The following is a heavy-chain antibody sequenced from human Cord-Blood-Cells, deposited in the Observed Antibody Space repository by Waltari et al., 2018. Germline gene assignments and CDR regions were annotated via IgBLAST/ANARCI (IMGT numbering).Heavy chain of an antibody. V-gene: IGHV5-51*01. CDR2: IYQWASDT. J-gene: IGHJ3*02. CDR3: ARQGGSYAFDI. Sequence: EVQLVQSGAEVKKPGESLKISCKGSGYSFTRYWIGWVRQRPGKGLGWMAIIYQWASDTRYIPSFQGQVTTSADKSISTAYLQWSSLKASDTARYYCARQGGSYAFDIWGQGTMVTVSS. CDR1: GYSFTRYW. D-gene: IGHD1-26*01.